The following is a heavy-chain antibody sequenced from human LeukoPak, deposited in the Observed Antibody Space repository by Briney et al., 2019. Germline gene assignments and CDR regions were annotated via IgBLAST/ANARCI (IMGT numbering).Heavy chain of an antibody. V-gene: IGHV3-21*01. CDR3: ARGFNWKDFDY. D-gene: IGHD1-1*01. CDR1: GFTFSTYT. CDR2: ISSSGTYI. J-gene: IGHJ4*02. Sequence: GGSLRLSCAASGFTFSTYTMNWVRLAPGKGLEWVSSISSSGTYIYYTDSVKGRFTISRDNAKNSLYLQMNSLRAEDTAVYYCARGFNWKDFDYWGQGTLVTVSS.